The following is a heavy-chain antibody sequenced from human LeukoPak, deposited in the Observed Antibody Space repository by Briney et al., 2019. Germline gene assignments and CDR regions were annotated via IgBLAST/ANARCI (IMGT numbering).Heavy chain of an antibody. J-gene: IGHJ3*02. CDR1: GGSMSSHY. Sequence: SETLSLTCTVSGGSMSSHYWSWIRQPPGKGLEWIGFIYYSGTTKYSPSLQSRVTMLLDTPKNQFSLKLTSVTAADTALYYCARLLDNDSSGYPDTFDMWGQGTMVTVSS. D-gene: IGHD3-22*01. CDR3: ARLLDNDSSGYPDTFDM. CDR2: IYYSGTT. V-gene: IGHV4-59*11.